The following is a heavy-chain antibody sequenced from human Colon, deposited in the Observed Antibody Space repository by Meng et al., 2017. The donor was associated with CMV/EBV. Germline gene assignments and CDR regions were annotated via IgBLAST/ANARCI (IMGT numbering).Heavy chain of an antibody. J-gene: IGHJ6*02. D-gene: IGHD3-3*01. CDR2: IYAGGRST. V-gene: IGHV3-23*03. Sequence: GGSLRLSCAASGFTFSAYPIHWVRQAPGKGLEWVSVIYAGGRSTYFADSVKGRFIISRDDSKNTLYMEMNSLRAEDTAVYYCAKGSLEWLYYGMDVWGQGTTVTVSS. CDR3: AKGSLEWLYYGMDV. CDR1: GFTFSAYP.